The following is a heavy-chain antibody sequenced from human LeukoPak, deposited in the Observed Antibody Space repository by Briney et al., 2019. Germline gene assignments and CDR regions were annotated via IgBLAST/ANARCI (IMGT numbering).Heavy chain of an antibody. CDR2: ISGTSSNI. CDR3: AREYGMDDNYYMDV. D-gene: IGHD1-1*01. CDR1: GFSFISYS. Sequence: GGSLRLSCAASGFSFISYSMNWVRQAPGKGLEWVSYISGTSSNIYYADSVKGRFTISRDNAKNSLFLLMNSLRAEDTAVYYCAREYGMDDNYYMDVWGKGTTVTVTS. J-gene: IGHJ6*03. V-gene: IGHV3-48*01.